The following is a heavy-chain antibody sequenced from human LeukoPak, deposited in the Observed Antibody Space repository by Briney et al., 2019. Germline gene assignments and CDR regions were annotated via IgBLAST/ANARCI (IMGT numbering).Heavy chain of an antibody. CDR3: AGGLVGGENRDY. D-gene: IGHD1-26*01. CDR1: GGTFSSYA. CDR2: IIPILGIA. Sequence: SVKVSCKASGGTFSSYAISWVRQAPGQGLEWMGRIIPILGIANYAQKFQGRVTITADKSTSTAYMELSSLRSEDTAVYYCAGGLVGGENRDYWGQGTLVTVPS. V-gene: IGHV1-69*04. J-gene: IGHJ4*02.